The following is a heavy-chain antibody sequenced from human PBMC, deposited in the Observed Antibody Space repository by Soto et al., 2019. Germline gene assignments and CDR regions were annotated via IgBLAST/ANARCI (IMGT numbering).Heavy chain of an antibody. D-gene: IGHD5-12*01. CDR1: GGCLSTGGCS. J-gene: IGHJ2*01. CDR3: ACLDGSNRYFDL. V-gene: IGHV4-30-2*01. Sequence: QVQLQESGSGLVKPSQTLSLTCAVSGGCLSTGGCSWSWVRLPPGRALEWIGYIFDTGKTYYSPSPKSRVTMSVDRAQNQFSLRLESVTAADTAIYFCACLDGSNRYFDLWGRGTLVTVSS. CDR2: IFDTGKT.